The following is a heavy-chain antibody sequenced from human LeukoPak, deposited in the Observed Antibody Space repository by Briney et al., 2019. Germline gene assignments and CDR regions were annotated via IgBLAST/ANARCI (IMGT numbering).Heavy chain of an antibody. CDR3: ARDREAAAGNIPLPEFDP. J-gene: IGHJ5*02. D-gene: IGHD6-13*01. CDR2: INPNSGGT. Sequence: ASVKVSCKASGYTFTGYYMHWVRQAPGQGLEWMGWINPNSGGTNYAQKFQVRVTMTRETSISTAYIELSRLRSDDTAVYYCARDREAAAGNIPLPEFDPWGQGTLVTVSS. CDR1: GYTFTGYY. V-gene: IGHV1-2*02.